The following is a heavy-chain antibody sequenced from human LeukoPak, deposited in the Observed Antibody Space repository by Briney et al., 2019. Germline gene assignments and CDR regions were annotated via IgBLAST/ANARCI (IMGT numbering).Heavy chain of an antibody. CDR2: ISYDGSNK. CDR1: GFTFSSYG. Sequence: PGGSLRLSCAASGFTFSSYGMHWVRQAPGKGLEWVAVISYDGSNKYYADSVKGRFTISRDNSKNTLYLQMNSLRAEDTAVYYCARDRGGLWFGVDIWGQGTMVTVSS. D-gene: IGHD3-10*01. CDR3: ARDRGGLWFGVDI. V-gene: IGHV3-30*03. J-gene: IGHJ3*02.